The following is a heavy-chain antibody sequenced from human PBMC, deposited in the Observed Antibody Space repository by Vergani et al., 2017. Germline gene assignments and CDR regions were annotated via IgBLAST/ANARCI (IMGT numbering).Heavy chain of an antibody. CDR3: ARDRGSGSYFGY. Sequence: QVQLVQSGSEVKKPGSSVKVSCKASGGTFSSYTISWVRQAPGQGLEWMGRIIPILGIANYAQKFQGRVTITADESTSTAYMELSSLRSEDTAVYYCARDRGSGSYFGYWGQGTLVTVSS. J-gene: IGHJ4*02. CDR1: GGTFSSYT. D-gene: IGHD3-10*01. CDR2: IIPILGIA. V-gene: IGHV1-69*08.